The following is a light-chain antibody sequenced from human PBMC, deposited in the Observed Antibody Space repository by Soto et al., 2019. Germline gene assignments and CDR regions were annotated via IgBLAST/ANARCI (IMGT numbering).Light chain of an antibody. CDR1: QSISSY. Sequence: DIQMTQSPSSLSASVGDRVTITCRASQSISSYVNWYQQKRGKAPKLLIYAASSWQSGVTARFSGSRSGTVFTLTISSLQPEDCAPYFCQPSYSTPYTFGQGTKLEIK. CDR3: QPSYSTPYT. J-gene: IGKJ2*01. V-gene: IGKV1-39*01. CDR2: AAS.